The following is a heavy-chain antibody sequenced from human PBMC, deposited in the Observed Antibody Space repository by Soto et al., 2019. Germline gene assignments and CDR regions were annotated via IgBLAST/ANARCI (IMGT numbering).Heavy chain of an antibody. CDR1: GYTFTGYY. D-gene: IGHD6-19*01. CDR2: INPNSGGT. Sequence: ASVKVSCKASGYTFTGYYMHWVRQAPGQGLEWMGWINPNSGGTNYAQKFQGRVTMTRDTSISTAYMELSRLRSDDTAVYYRARGEQWLPTRYFDYWGQGTLVTVSS. J-gene: IGHJ4*02. V-gene: IGHV1-2*02. CDR3: ARGEQWLPTRYFDY.